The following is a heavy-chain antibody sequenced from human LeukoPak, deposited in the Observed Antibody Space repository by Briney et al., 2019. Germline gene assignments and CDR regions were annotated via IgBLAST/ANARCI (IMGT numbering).Heavy chain of an antibody. J-gene: IGHJ6*02. D-gene: IGHD5-18*01. CDR2: IYPGDSDT. CDR1: GYSFTSYW. CDR3: AIRGYSYGGNYYYYGMDV. Sequence: GESLKISCKSSGYSFTSYWIGWVRQMPGKGLEWMGIIYPGDSDTRYSPSFQGQVTISADKSISTAYLQWSSLKASDTAMYYCAIRGYSYGGNYYYYGMDVWGQGTTVTVSS. V-gene: IGHV5-51*01.